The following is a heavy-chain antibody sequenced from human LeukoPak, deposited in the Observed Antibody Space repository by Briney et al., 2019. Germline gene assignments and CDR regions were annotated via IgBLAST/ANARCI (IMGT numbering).Heavy chain of an antibody. J-gene: IGHJ6*03. CDR2: IRYDGSNK. D-gene: IGHD1-26*01. V-gene: IGHV3-30*02. CDR1: GFTFSSYA. Sequence: GGSLRLSCAASGFTFSSYAMHWVRQAPGKGLEWVAFIRYDGSNKYYADSVKGRFTISRDNSKNTLYLQMNSLRAEDTAVYYCAKGRGWEASYYYYYMDVWGKGTTVTISS. CDR3: AKGRGWEASYYYYYMDV.